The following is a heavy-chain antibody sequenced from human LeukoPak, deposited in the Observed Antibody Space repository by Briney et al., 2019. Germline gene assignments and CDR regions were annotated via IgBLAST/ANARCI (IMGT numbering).Heavy chain of an antibody. CDR1: GGSISGHY. CDR3: AKGGESSLPFDY. V-gene: IGHV4-4*07. CDR2: VHTTGGT. D-gene: IGHD3-10*01. J-gene: IGHJ4*02. Sequence: SETLSLTCTVSGGSISGHYWSWIQQPAGKEPEWIGRVHTTGGTNYNPSLKSRLTMSVDTSKNQFSLHLTSVTAADTAVYYCAKGGESSLPFDYWGQGTLVTVSS.